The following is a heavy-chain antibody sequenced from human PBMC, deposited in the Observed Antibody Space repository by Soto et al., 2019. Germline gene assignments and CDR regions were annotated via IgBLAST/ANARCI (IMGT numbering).Heavy chain of an antibody. D-gene: IGHD2-2*01. CDR3: ARALGYCISTSCRENYYYGMDV. J-gene: IGHJ6*02. CDR2: ISAYNGDT. V-gene: IGHV1-18*01. Sequence: ASVKVSCKASGYTFTSYGISWVRQAPGQGLEWMGWISAYNGDTNYAQKLQGRVTMTTDISTSTAYMELRSLRSDDTAIYYCARALGYCISTSCRENYYYGMDVWGQGTKVTVSS. CDR1: GYTFTSYG.